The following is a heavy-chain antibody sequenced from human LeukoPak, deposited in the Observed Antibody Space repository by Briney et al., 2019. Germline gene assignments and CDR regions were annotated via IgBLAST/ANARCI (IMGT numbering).Heavy chain of an antibody. V-gene: IGHV4-59*01. J-gene: IGHJ4*02. CDR3: ATQFGEKFDC. CDR1: GGSISSYY. D-gene: IGHD3-10*01. CDR2: IYYSGST. Sequence: ASETLSLTCTFSGGSISSYYWSWIRQPPGKGLEWIGYIYYSGSTNYNPSLKSRVTISVDTSKNQFFLKLRSVTAADTAVYYCATQFGEKFDCWGQGVLVSVSS.